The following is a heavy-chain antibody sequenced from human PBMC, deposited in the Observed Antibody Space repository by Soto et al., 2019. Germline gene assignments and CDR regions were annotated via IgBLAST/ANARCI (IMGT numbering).Heavy chain of an antibody. CDR2: IYYSGST. D-gene: IGHD4-17*01. J-gene: IGHJ3*02. CDR3: ARDNHYGEQAFDI. V-gene: IGHV4-59*01. CDR1: GGSISSYY. Sequence: ETLSLTCTVSGGSISSYYWSWIRQPPGKGLEWIGYIYYSGSTNNNPSLKSRVTISVDTSKNQFSLKLSSVTAADTAVYYCARDNHYGEQAFDIWGQGTMVTVSS.